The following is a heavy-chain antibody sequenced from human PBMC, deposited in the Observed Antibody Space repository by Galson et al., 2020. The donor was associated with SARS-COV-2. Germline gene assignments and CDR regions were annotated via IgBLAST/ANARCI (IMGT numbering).Heavy chain of an antibody. D-gene: IGHD6-6*01. CDR3: ARLAARPFYSDY. CDR1: GYSFTSYW. V-gene: IGHV5-51*01. J-gene: IGHJ4*02. Sequence: GESLKISRKGSGYSFTSYWIAWVRQIPGKGLGLMGINYPCDSDTRYSPSFQGQVTISADKSISTAYLQWSSLKASDTAMYYCARLAARPFYSDYWGQGTLVTVSS. CDR2: NYPCDSDT.